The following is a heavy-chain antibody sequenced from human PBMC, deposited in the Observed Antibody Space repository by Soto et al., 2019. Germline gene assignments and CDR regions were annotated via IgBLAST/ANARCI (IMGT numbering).Heavy chain of an antibody. V-gene: IGHV4-59*11. CDR2: VYYSGGT. D-gene: IGHD3-22*01. J-gene: IGHJ4*02. CDR1: GGSISSHY. CDR3: ARGDYSDSSGLYFDY. Sequence: QVQLQESGPGLVKPSETLSLICTVSGGSISSHYWSWIRQPPGKGLEWIGYVYYSGGTNYNPSLKSRVTISVDTSKNQFSLKLSSVTAADTAVYHCARGDYSDSSGLYFDYWGQGTLVTVSS.